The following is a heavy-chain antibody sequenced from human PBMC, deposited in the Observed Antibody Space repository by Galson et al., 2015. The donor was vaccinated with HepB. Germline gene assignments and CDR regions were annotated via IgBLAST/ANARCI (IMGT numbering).Heavy chain of an antibody. D-gene: IGHD2-15*01. CDR2: IYPGDSDT. CDR3: AKRSGSLKFFDY. Sequence: QSGAEVKKPGEFLKISCQASGSTFTSQWIGWVRQKPGKGPEWMGIIYPGDSDTKHSPAFQGQVTISADKSINTVYLQWSGLKASDTAIYYCAKRSGSLKFFDYWGQGTLLIVSS. J-gene: IGHJ4*02. CDR1: GSTFTSQW. V-gene: IGHV5-51*01.